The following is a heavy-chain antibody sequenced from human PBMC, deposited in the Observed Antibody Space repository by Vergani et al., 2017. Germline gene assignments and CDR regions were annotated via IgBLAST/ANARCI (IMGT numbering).Heavy chain of an antibody. D-gene: IGHD4-23*01. V-gene: IGHV2-5*01. CDR2: IYWNDDK. CDR3: ARSHYGGNSFQH. Sequence: QITLKESGPTLVKPTQTLTLTCTFSGFSLSTSGVGVGWIRQPPGKALEWLALIYWNDDKRYSPSLKSRLTITKDTSKNQVVLTMTNMDPVDTATYYCARSHYGGNSFQHWGQGTLVTVSS. J-gene: IGHJ1*01. CDR1: GFSLSTSGVG.